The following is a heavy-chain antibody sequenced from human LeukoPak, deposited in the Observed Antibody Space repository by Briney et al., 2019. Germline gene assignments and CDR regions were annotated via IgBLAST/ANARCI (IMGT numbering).Heavy chain of an antibody. J-gene: IGHJ3*02. CDR3: ARAHRSGIAAAGSGAFDI. D-gene: IGHD6-13*01. CDR2: IYHSGST. V-gene: IGHV4-59*12. Sequence: SETLSLTCTVSGGSISSYYWSWIRQPPGKGLEWIGYIYHSGSTYYNPSLKSRVTISVDRSKNQFSLKLSSVTAADTAVYYCARAHRSGIAAAGSGAFDIWGQGTMVTVSS. CDR1: GGSISSYY.